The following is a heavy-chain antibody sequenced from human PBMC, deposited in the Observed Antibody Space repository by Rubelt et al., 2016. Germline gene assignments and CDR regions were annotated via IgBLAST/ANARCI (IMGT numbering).Heavy chain of an antibody. J-gene: IGHJ4*02. Sequence: QVQLQQWGAGLLKPSETLSLTSAVYGGSFSGYYWSWIRQPPGKGLEWIGSIYYSGITYYNPSLKSRVTISVDTSKNQFSLKLSSVTAADTAVYYCARDPYGSGSCWGQGTLVTVSS. V-gene: IGHV4-34*01. CDR1: GGSFSGYY. CDR2: IYYSGIT. D-gene: IGHD3-10*01. CDR3: ARDPYGSGSC.